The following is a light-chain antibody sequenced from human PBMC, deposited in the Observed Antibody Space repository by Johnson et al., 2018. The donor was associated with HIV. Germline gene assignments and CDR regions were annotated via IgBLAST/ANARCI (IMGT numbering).Light chain of an antibody. CDR3: GTWDSSLGAYV. CDR1: RSNTGRNY. J-gene: IGLJ1*01. V-gene: IGLV1-51*02. CDR2: ENN. Sequence: HSVLTQPPSVSAAPGQRVTIYCSGSRSNTGRNYASWYQQLPGTAPKLLIYENNKRPSGLPDRFSGSKSGTSATPRITGRQTGDEADYYCGTWDSSLGAYVFGTGTRVTVL.